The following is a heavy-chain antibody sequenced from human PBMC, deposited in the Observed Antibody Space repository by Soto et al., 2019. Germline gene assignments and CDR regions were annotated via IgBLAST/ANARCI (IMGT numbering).Heavy chain of an antibody. CDR3: ARDKGDKVAYGMDV. D-gene: IGHD3-16*01. CDR2: INAAGVTI. V-gene: IGHV3-48*03. CDR1: GFTLSSCE. J-gene: IGHJ6*02. Sequence: GGSLRLSCTVSGFTLSSCEVNWVRQAPGKGLEWVSYINAAGVTIYADSVKGRFTISRDNAQNSLFLQMNSLRAEDTALYYCARDKGDKVAYGMDVWGQGTTVTVSS.